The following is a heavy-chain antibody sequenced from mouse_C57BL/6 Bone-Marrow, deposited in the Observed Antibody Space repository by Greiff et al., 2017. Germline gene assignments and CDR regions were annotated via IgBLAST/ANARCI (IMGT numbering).Heavy chain of an antibody. Sequence: VKLVESGPGLVQPSQSLSITCTVSGFSLTSYGVHWVRQSPGKGLEWLGVIWSGGSTDYNAAFISRLSISKDNSKSQVFFKMNSLQADDTSIYYWARSWDRFDYWGQGTLVTVSA. CDR1: GFSLTSYG. D-gene: IGHD4-1*01. J-gene: IGHJ3*01. CDR2: IWSGGST. V-gene: IGHV2-2*01. CDR3: ARSWDRFDY.